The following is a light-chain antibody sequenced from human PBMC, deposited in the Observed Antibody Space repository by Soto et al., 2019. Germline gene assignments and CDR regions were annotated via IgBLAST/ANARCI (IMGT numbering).Light chain of an antibody. J-gene: IGKJ1*01. CDR3: QQYNNWPPWT. Sequence: EMVLTQSPVTLSLSPWDRATLSCRASQSVSNDYVAWVQQKPGQTPRLLIYSVSTRATGIPARFSGSGSGTEFTLTISSLQSEDFAVYYCQQYNNWPPWTFGQGTKVDIK. V-gene: IGKV3-15*01. CDR2: SVS. CDR1: QSVSND.